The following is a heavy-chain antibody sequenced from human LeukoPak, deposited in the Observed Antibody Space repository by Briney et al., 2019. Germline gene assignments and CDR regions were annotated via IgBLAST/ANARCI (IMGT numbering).Heavy chain of an antibody. D-gene: IGHD6-6*01. CDR3: ARLDAYSSSSNYYYYLDV. CDR2: INHSGST. Sequence: PSETLSLTCTVSGGSISSYYWSWIRQPPGKGLEWIGEINHSGSTKYNASLKSRVAISVDTSKNQFSLRLSSVTAADTAVYYCARLDAYSSSSNYYYYLDVWGKGTTVTVSS. J-gene: IGHJ6*03. CDR1: GGSISSYY. V-gene: IGHV4-34*01.